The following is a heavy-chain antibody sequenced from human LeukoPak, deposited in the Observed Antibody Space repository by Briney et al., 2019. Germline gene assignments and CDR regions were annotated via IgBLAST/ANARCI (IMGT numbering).Heavy chain of an antibody. CDR2: VWDDGSSQ. V-gene: IGHV3-33*06. CDR1: GFTFSSYG. Sequence: GGSLRLSCAASGFTFSSYGMHWVRQAPGKGLEWVEVVWDDGSSQNYADSVKGRFTISRDNSKNLVFLQMNSLRAEDTAVYYCAKDQWNPDFWGQGTLVSVSS. D-gene: IGHD6-19*01. J-gene: IGHJ4*02. CDR3: AKDQWNPDF.